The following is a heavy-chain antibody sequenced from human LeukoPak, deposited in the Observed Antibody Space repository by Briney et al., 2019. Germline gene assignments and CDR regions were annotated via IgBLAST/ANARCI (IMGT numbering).Heavy chain of an antibody. CDR2: IKQDGSEK. CDR1: GFTFSSYW. CDR3: ARGTGDSWELLWNY. V-gene: IGHV3-7*01. Sequence: GGSLRLSCAASGFTFSSYWMSWVRQAPGKGLEWVANIKQDGSEKYYVDSVKGRFTISRDNAKNSLYLQMNSLRAEDTAVYYCARGTGDSWELLWNYWGQGTLVTVSS. J-gene: IGHJ4*02. D-gene: IGHD1-26*01.